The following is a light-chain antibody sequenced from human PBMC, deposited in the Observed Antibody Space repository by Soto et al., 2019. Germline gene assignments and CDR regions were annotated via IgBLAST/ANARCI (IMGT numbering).Light chain of an antibody. CDR3: QSYDSSLNARYV. J-gene: IGLJ1*01. Sequence: QSVLTQPPSVSGAPGQRVTISCTGSSSNIGAGYDVHWYQQLPGTAPKLLIYGNSNRPSGVPDRFSASKSGTSASLAITGLQAEDEADYYCQSYDSSLNARYVFGTGTKVTVL. CDR1: SSNIGAGYD. V-gene: IGLV1-40*01. CDR2: GNS.